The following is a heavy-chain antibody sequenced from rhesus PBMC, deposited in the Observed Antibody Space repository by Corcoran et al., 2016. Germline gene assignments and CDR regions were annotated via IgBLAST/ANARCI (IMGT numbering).Heavy chain of an antibody. CDR3: AKPRGYSYSFAFDF. D-gene: IGHD5-12*01. CDR1: GGSISDSYR. Sequence: QVQLQESGPGVVKPSETLSLTCAVSGGSISDSYRWSWIRQPPGKGLEWNGYIYGSSTSTNYHPALKNRVTFSKDTSKHQFSLKLGSVTAAVTAVYYCAKPRGYSYSFAFDFWGQGLRVTVSS. V-gene: IGHV4S10*01. CDR2: IYGSSTST. J-gene: IGHJ3*01.